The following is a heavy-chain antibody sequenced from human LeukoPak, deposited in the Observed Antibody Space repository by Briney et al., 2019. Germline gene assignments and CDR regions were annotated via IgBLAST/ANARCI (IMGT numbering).Heavy chain of an antibody. CDR1: GFTFSSYG. CDR3: ARTFGFGELDLDY. J-gene: IGHJ4*02. D-gene: IGHD3-10*01. CDR2: IRYDGSKK. V-gene: IGHV3-30*02. Sequence: PGGSLRLSCAASGFTFSSYGMHWVRQAPGKGLEWVAFIRYDGSKKYYADSVKGRFTISRDNSKNTLYLQMNSLRAEDTAVYYCARTFGFGELDLDYWGQGTLVTVSS.